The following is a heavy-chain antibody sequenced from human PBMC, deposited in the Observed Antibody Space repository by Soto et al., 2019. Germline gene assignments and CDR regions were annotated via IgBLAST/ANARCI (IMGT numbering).Heavy chain of an antibody. CDR3: ARQNRDTPMVPFDV. D-gene: IGHD5-18*01. V-gene: IGHV1-69*01. CDR1: RGTFNRYA. Sequence: QVQLVQSGAEVKKPGSSVKVSCLASRGTFNRYAINWVRQAPGHGLEWLGALVPQFGTPNYAQKFQDRDTIVADESTNTTSMELRGLTSDDTAVYYCARQNRDTPMVPFDVWGQVTLVTVSS. CDR2: LVPQFGTP. J-gene: IGHJ4*02.